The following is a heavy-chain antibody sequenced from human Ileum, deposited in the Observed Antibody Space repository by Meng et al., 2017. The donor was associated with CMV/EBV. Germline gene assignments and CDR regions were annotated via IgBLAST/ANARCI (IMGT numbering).Heavy chain of an antibody. D-gene: IGHD1/OR15-1a*01. J-gene: IGHJ5*02. Sequence: VHVHEEGPGLVEASETLPLASTVCGCSISGYYWSWIRQSAGKGLEWIGRVHTSGSTDYNPSLKSRVTMSGDVSKNQFSLKLTSVTAADTAVYYCVKDRSNTWNKDWFDPWGQGTLVTVSS. CDR2: VHTSGST. V-gene: IGHV4-4*07. CDR1: GCSISGYY. CDR3: VKDRSNTWNKDWFDP.